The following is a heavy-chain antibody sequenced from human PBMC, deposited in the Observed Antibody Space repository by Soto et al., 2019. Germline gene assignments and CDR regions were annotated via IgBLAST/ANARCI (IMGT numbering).Heavy chain of an antibody. J-gene: IGHJ4*02. D-gene: IGHD5-12*01. CDR2: IWYDGSNK. CDR3: ARLSGYSGYDPMADFDY. CDR1: GFTFSSYS. V-gene: IGHV3-33*08. Sequence: GGSLRLSCAASGFTFSSYSMNWVRQAPGKGLEWVAVIWYDGSNKYYADSVKGRFTISRDNSKNTLHLQMNSLRAEDTAVYYCARLSGYSGYDPMADFDYWGQGPLVTVSS.